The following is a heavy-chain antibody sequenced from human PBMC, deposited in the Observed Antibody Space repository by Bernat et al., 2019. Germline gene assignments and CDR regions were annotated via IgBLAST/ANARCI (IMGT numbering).Heavy chain of an antibody. V-gene: IGHV3-33*01. CDR1: GFTFSSYG. Sequence: QVQLVESGGGVVQPGRSLRLSCAASGFTFSSYGMHWVRQAPGKGLEWVAGIWYDGSNKYYADSVKGRFTISRDNSKNTLYLQMNSLRAEDTAVYYCAGEGDCSGGSCLPHDAFDIWGQGTMVTVSS. CDR3: AGEGDCSGGSCLPHDAFDI. CDR2: IWYDGSNK. J-gene: IGHJ3*02. D-gene: IGHD2-15*01.